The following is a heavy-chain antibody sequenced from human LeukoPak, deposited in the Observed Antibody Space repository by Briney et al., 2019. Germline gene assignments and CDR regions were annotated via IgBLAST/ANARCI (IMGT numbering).Heavy chain of an antibody. CDR3: ARAYYDILTGYYFDY. D-gene: IGHD3-9*01. J-gene: IGHJ4*02. V-gene: IGHV4-59*01. Sequence: SETLSLTCTVSGGSISSYYWSWIRQPPGKGLEWIGYIYYSGSTNYNPSLKSRVTISVDTSKNQFSLKLSSVTAADTAVYYCARAYYDILTGYYFDYWGQGTLVTVSS. CDR2: IYYSGST. CDR1: GGSISSYY.